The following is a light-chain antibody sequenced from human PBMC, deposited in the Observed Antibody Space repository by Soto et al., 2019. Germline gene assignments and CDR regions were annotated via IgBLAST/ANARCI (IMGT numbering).Light chain of an antibody. J-gene: IGKJ3*01. V-gene: IGKV3-20*01. Sequence: EIVLTQSPGTLSLSPGERATLSCRASQSISSSYLAWYQQKPGQPPRLLVYGASSRATGIPDRFSGSASGTDFTLTISRLEPEDFAVYYCQQYGSSRFTFGPGTKVDIK. CDR1: QSISSSY. CDR3: QQYGSSRFT. CDR2: GAS.